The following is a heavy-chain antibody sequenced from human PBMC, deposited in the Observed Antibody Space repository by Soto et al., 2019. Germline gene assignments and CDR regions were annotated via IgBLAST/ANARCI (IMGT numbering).Heavy chain of an antibody. CDR1: GGSFSGYY. J-gene: IGHJ6*02. D-gene: IGHD3-16*01. CDR3: ARGPGGANYGMEG. V-gene: IGHV4-34*01. Sequence: QVQLQQWGAGLLKPSETLSLTCAVYGGSFSGYYWSWIRQPPGKGLEWIGEINHSGSTNYNPSLKSRVTISVDTSKNQCSLKLSSVTAADTAVYYCARGPGGANYGMEGWGQGTTVTVS. CDR2: INHSGST.